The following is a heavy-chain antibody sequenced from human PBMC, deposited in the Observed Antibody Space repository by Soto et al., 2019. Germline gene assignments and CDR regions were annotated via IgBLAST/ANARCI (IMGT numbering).Heavy chain of an antibody. V-gene: IGHV3-23*01. J-gene: IGHJ4*02. Sequence: EVQLLESGGGLVQPGGSLRLSCAASGFTFSSYAMSWVRQAPGKGLEWVSAISGSGGSTYYADSVKGRFTISRDNSKNTLDLQMNSLRAEDTAVYYCAKDRGWFGELLSNFDYWGQGTLVTVSS. CDR1: GFTFSSYA. CDR3: AKDRGWFGELLSNFDY. D-gene: IGHD3-10*01. CDR2: ISGSGGST.